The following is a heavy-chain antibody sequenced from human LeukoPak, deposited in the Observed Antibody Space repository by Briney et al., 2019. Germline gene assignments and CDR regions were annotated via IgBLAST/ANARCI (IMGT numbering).Heavy chain of an antibody. CDR3: AKVGERRSTIFGVAIGALDI. CDR2: IRYDGSNK. J-gene: IGHJ3*02. D-gene: IGHD3-3*01. CDR1: GFTFSSYG. Sequence: GGSLRLSCAASGFTFSSYGMHWVRQAPGKGLEWVAFIRYDGSNKYYADSVKGRFTISRDNSKNTLYLQMNSLRAEDTAVYYCAKVGERRSTIFGVAIGALDIWGQGTMVTVSS. V-gene: IGHV3-30*02.